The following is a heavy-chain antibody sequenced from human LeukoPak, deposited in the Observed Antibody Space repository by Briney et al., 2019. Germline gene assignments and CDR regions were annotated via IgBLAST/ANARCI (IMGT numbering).Heavy chain of an antibody. D-gene: IGHD6-19*01. CDR3: ARGPNSSGWIYYFDY. CDR2: ISSSASSI. Sequence: GGSLRLSCAASGFTLSHYEMNWVRQAPGKGLEWLSYISSSASSIYYADSVKGRFTISRDNAKKSVYLQVNSLRAEDTAVYYCARGPNSSGWIYYFDYWGQGTLVTVSS. J-gene: IGHJ4*02. CDR1: GFTLSHYE. V-gene: IGHV3-48*03.